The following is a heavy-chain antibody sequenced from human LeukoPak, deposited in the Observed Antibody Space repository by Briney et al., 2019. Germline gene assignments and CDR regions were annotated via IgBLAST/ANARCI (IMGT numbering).Heavy chain of an antibody. J-gene: IGHJ4*02. Sequence: GGSLRLSCAASGFTFSNAWMSWVRQAPGEGLEWVGRIKSKTDGGTTDYAAPVKGRFTISRDDSKNTLYLQMNGLKTEDTAVYYCTTNRERYFDWSSPYYFDYWGQGTLVTVSS. CDR3: TTNRERYFDWSSPYYFDY. CDR1: GFTFSNAW. V-gene: IGHV3-15*01. CDR2: IKSKTDGGTT. D-gene: IGHD3-9*01.